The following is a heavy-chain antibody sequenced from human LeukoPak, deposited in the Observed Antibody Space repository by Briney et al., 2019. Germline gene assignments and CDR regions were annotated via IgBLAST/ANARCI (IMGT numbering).Heavy chain of an antibody. D-gene: IGHD6-19*01. CDR3: ARCVTGWPNWFAP. Sequence: GGSLRLSCVASGFTLNNYAMAWVRQAPGKGLEWVASIHYIADDTYYADFVRGRFTISRGNSKNTLYLQLNGLRVEDTAIYYCARCVTGWPNWFAPWGQGTLVTVSS. CDR2: IHYIADDT. J-gene: IGHJ5*02. V-gene: IGHV3-23*01. CDR1: GFTLNNYA.